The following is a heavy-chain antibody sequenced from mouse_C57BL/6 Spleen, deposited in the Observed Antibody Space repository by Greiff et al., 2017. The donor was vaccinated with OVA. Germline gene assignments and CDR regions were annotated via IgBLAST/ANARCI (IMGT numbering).Heavy chain of an antibody. Sequence: VQRVESGAELVKPGASVKISCKASGYAFSSYWMNWVKQRPGKGLEWIGQIYPGDGDTNYNGKFKGKATLTADKSSSTAYMQLSSLTSEDSAVYFCAREVYYSNYGDYFDDWGKGTTLTVSS. D-gene: IGHD2-5*01. J-gene: IGHJ2*01. CDR3: AREVYYSNYGDYFDD. CDR2: IYPGDGDT. V-gene: IGHV1-80*01. CDR1: GYAFSSYW.